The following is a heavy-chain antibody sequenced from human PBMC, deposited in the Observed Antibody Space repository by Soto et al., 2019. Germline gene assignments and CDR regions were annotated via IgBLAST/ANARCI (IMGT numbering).Heavy chain of an antibody. J-gene: IGHJ6*02. V-gene: IGHV3-33*01. CDR1: GFTFSSYG. CDR3: ARQIKLKSWYSSISFKYYYGMDV. Sequence: GGSLRLSCAASGFTFSSYGMHWVRQAPGKGLEWVAVIWYDGSNKYYADSVKGRFTISRDNSKNTLYLQMNSLRAEDTAVYYCARQIKLKSWYSSISFKYYYGMDVWGQGTTVTVYS. CDR2: IWYDGSNK. D-gene: IGHD6-19*01.